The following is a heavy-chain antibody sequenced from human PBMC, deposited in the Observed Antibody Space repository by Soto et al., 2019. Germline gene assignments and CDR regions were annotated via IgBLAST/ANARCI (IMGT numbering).Heavy chain of an antibody. Sequence: SETLSLTCTVYGGSFSGYYWTWIRQPPGKGLEWIGEINHSGSTNYNPSLKSRVTISVDTSKNQFSLKLSSVTAADTAVYYCARPPFARYDFWSGYYTPDYWYFDLWGRGTLVTVSS. CDR3: ARPPFARYDFWSGYYTPDYWYFDL. CDR1: GGSFSGYY. CDR2: INHSGST. J-gene: IGHJ2*01. D-gene: IGHD3-3*01. V-gene: IGHV4-34*01.